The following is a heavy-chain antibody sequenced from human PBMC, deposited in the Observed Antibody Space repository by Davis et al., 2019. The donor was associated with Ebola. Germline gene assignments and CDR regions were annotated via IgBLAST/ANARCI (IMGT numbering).Heavy chain of an antibody. Sequence: GESLKISCKGSGYSFTSYWISWARQMPGKGLEWMGRIDPSDSYTNYSPSFQGHVTISADKSISTAYLQWSSLKASDTAMYYCARQVVPAAPFDYWGQGTLVTVSS. V-gene: IGHV5-10-1*01. CDR3: ARQVVPAAPFDY. CDR2: IDPSDSYT. J-gene: IGHJ4*02. D-gene: IGHD2-2*01. CDR1: GYSFTSYW.